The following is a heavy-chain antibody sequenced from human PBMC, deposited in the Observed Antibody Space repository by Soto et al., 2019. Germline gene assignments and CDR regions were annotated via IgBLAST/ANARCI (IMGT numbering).Heavy chain of an antibody. Sequence: GGSLRLSCAASGFTFSSYAMRWVRQAPGKGLEWVSSISGSGGDTYYADSVKGRFTISRDNSKNTLYLQMNSLRAEDTAVYYCSCRYCSGGSCYHFDYWGQGTQVTVSS. V-gene: IGHV3-23*01. CDR1: GFTFSSYA. D-gene: IGHD2-15*01. J-gene: IGHJ4*02. CDR2: ISGSGGDT. CDR3: SCRYCSGGSCYHFDY.